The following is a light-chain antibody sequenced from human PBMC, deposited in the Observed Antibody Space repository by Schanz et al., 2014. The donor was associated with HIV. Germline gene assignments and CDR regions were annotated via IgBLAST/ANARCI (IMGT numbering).Light chain of an antibody. CDR1: SGHRTYA. J-gene: IGLJ2*01. Sequence: QLVLTQSPSASASLGASVKLTCTLDSGHRTYAIAWHQQQPEKGPRYLMNLNSDGSHSKGDGIPDRFSGSSSGAERYLTISSLQSEDEADYYCQTWATGIWLFAGGTKLTVL. CDR2: LNSDGSH. CDR3: QTWATGIWL. V-gene: IGLV4-69*02.